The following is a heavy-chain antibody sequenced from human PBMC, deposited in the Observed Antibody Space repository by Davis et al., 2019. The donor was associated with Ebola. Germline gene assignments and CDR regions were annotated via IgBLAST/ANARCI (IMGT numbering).Heavy chain of an antibody. J-gene: IGHJ4*02. Sequence: SQTLSLTCAVYGGSFSGYYWSWIRQSPGKGLEWIGEINHSGSTNYNPSLKSRVTMSVDTSKNQFSLRLRSVTAADTAVYKCARVGGGFSLVDHWGQGTLVTVSS. CDR2: INHSGST. CDR1: GGSFSGYY. D-gene: IGHD4-23*01. CDR3: ARVGGGFSLVDH. V-gene: IGHV4-34*01.